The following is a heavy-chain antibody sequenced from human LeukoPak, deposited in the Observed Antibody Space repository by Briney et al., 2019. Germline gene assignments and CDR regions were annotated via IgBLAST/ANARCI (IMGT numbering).Heavy chain of an antibody. Sequence: ASVKVSCKASGYTFTSYGISWVRQAPGQGLEWMGWISAYNGNSNYAQKLQGRVTMTTDTSTSTAYMELRSLRSDDTAVYYCARTSGGTYYYYGVDVWGQGTTVTVSS. CDR3: ARTSGGTYYYYGVDV. D-gene: IGHD2-15*01. CDR1: GYTFTSYG. V-gene: IGHV1-18*01. CDR2: ISAYNGNS. J-gene: IGHJ6*02.